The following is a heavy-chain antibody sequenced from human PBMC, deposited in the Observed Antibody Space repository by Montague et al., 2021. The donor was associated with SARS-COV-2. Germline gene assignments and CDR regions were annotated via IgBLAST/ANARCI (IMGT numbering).Heavy chain of an antibody. CDR1: GGSVSSNN. D-gene: IGHD3-3*01. CDR3: AREESGFDYYYGMDV. J-gene: IGHJ6*02. V-gene: IGHV4-59*02. Sequence: SETLSLTCTVSGGSVSSNNWYWIRHPHGTGLEWIGNINNSESSNYYSYLKSRVTISVDKSKNQFSLSLSSVTAADTAVYYCAREESGFDYYYGMDVWGQGTTVTVSS. CDR2: INNSESS.